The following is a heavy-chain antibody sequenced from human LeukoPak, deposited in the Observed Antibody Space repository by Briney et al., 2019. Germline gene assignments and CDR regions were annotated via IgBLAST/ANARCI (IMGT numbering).Heavy chain of an antibody. J-gene: IGHJ3*02. CDR3: ARVLLGGSRDAFDI. D-gene: IGHD1-26*01. Sequence: GGSLRLSCAASGFTFSSYEMNWVRQAPGKGLEWVSYTSSSGSTIYYADSVKGRFTISRDNAKNSLYLQMNSLRAEDTALYYCARVLLGGSRDAFDIWGQGTMVTVSS. CDR2: TSSSGSTI. V-gene: IGHV3-48*03. CDR1: GFTFSSYE.